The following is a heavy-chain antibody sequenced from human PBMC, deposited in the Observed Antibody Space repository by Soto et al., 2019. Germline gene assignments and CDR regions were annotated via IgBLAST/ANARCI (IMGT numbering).Heavy chain of an antibody. J-gene: IGHJ5*02. CDR3: AREIAVAGTYWFDP. Sequence: SETLSLTCAVSGGSISSGGYSWSWIQQPPGKGLEWIGYIYHSGSTYYNPSLKSRVTISVDRSKNQFSLKLSSVTAADTAVYYRAREIAVAGTYWFDPWGQGTLVTVSS. CDR1: GGSISSGGYS. D-gene: IGHD6-19*01. CDR2: IYHSGST. V-gene: IGHV4-30-2*01.